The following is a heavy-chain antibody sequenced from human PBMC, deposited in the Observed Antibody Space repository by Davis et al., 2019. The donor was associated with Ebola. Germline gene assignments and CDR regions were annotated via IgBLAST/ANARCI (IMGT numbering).Heavy chain of an antibody. CDR3: VIISMA. V-gene: IGHV1-46*01. CDR1: GYNFRTKY. D-gene: IGHD5-24*01. CDR2: IDPTDGST. Sequence: ASVQVSCKASGYNFRTKYMNWVRQAPGHGLKWMGVIDPTDGSTTYAQEFQGRVTMTRDTSTSTMYLEIRSLTFEDTAVYYCVIISMAWGQGTLVTVSS. J-gene: IGHJ4*01.